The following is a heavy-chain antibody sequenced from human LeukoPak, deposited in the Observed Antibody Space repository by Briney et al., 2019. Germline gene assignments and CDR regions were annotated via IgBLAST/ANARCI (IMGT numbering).Heavy chain of an antibody. CDR2: IYYSGST. CDR1: GGSISSSSYY. Sequence: SETLSLTCTVSGGSISSSSYYWGWIRQPPGKGLEWIGSIYYSGSTYYNPSLRSRVTISVDTSKNQFSLKLSSVTAADTAVYYCARVLQWPYYFDYWGQGTLVTVSS. CDR3: ARVLQWPYYFDY. D-gene: IGHD6-19*01. J-gene: IGHJ4*02. V-gene: IGHV4-39*07.